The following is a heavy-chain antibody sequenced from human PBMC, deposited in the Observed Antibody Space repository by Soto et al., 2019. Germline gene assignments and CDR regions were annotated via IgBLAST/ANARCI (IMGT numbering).Heavy chain of an antibody. CDR1: GYTFTSYD. CDR3: AADGDILTGYYILDTVDY. V-gene: IGHV1-58*02. J-gene: IGHJ4*02. D-gene: IGHD3-9*01. CDR2: IVVGSGNT. Sequence: SVKVSCKASGYTFTSYDINWVRQATGQGLEWIGWIVVGSGNTNYAQKFQERVTITMDMSTSTAYMELSSLRSEDTAVYYCAADGDILTGYYILDTVDYWGQGTLVTVSS.